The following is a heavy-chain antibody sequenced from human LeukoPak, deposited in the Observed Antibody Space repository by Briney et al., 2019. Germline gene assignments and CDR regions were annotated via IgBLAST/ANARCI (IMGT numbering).Heavy chain of an antibody. J-gene: IGHJ2*01. Sequence: SSETLSLTCSVSGGSISSSDYYWGWIRQPPGKGLEWIGTIYYSGSTTYNPSLKSRVTISVDTSKNQFSLKLNAVTAADTAVYYCARRTYFDLWGRGTLVTVSS. CDR2: IYYSGST. CDR3: ARRTYFDL. V-gene: IGHV4-39*07. CDR1: GGSISSSDYY.